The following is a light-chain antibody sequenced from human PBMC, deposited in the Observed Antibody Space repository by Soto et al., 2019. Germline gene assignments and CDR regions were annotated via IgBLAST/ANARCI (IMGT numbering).Light chain of an antibody. J-gene: IGLJ3*02. CDR2: EVS. V-gene: IGLV2-14*01. CDR3: SSYTGSSTPV. Sequence: QSVLTQPASVSGSPGQSITISCTGTSSDVGGYNYVSWYQHHPGKAPKLMIYEVSNRPSGVSNRFSGSKSGNTASPTISGLQAEDEADYYCSSYTGSSTPVFGGGTKLTVL. CDR1: SSDVGGYNY.